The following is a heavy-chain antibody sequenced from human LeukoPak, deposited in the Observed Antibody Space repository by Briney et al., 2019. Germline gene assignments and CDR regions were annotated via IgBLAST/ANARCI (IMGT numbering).Heavy chain of an antibody. Sequence: PSETLSLTCTVSGGSISSSSYYWGWIRQPPGKGLEWIGSIYYSGSTYYNPSLKSRVTISVDTSKNQFSLKLTSVTAADTAVYYCAREGRKWELPRPDAFDIWGQGTMVTVSS. CDR2: IYYSGST. D-gene: IGHD1-26*01. CDR1: GGSISSSSYY. J-gene: IGHJ3*02. CDR3: AREGRKWELPRPDAFDI. V-gene: IGHV4-39*02.